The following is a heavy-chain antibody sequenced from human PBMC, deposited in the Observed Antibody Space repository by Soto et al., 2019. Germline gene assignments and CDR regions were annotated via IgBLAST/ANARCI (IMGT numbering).Heavy chain of an antibody. J-gene: IGHJ4*02. CDR2: ISWNSGSI. CDR3: AKDIEEGGTPYFDY. CDR1: GFTFDDYA. V-gene: IGHV3-9*01. D-gene: IGHD3-16*01. Sequence: GGSLRLSCAASGFTFDDYAMHWVRQAPGKGLEWVSGISWNSGSIGYADSVKGRFTISRDNAKNSLYLQMNSLRAEDTALYYCAKDIEEGGTPYFDYWGQGTLVTVPQ.